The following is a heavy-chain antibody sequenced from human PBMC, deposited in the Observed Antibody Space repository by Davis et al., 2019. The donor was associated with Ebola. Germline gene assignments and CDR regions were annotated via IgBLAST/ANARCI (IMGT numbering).Heavy chain of an antibody. CDR1: GGTFSSYA. CDR3: ASNRMGVNTPFDY. CDR2: IIPMFGTA. V-gene: IGHV1-69*13. Sequence: SVKVSCKASGGTFSSYAISWVRQAPGQGLEWMGGIIPMFGTANYAQKFQGRVTITADESTSTAYMELSSLRSEDTAVYYCASNRMGVNTPFDYWGQGTLVTVSS. D-gene: IGHD1-14*01. J-gene: IGHJ4*02.